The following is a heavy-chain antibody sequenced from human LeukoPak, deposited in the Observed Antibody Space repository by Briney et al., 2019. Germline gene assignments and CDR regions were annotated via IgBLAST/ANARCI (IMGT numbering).Heavy chain of an antibody. CDR2: INPNSGGT. CDR3: ARPSGYSPYYFDY. J-gene: IGHJ4*02. D-gene: IGHD5-18*01. Sequence: ASVKVSCKASGYTFTGYYMHWVRQAPGQGLEWMGWINPNSGGTNYARKFQGRVTMTRDTSISTAYMELSRLRSDDTAVYHCARPSGYSPYYFDYWGQGTLVTVSS. CDR1: GYTFTGYY. V-gene: IGHV1-2*02.